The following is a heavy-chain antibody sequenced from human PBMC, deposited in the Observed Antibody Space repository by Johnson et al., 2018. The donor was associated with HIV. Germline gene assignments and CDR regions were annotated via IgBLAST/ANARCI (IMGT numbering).Heavy chain of an antibody. CDR2: IWYDGSNK. Sequence: QVQLVESGGGVVQPGRSLRLSCAASGFTFSSYGMHWVRQAPGKGLEWVAVIWYDGSNKYYADSVKGRFTISRDNSKNTLYLQMNSLRAEDTAVYYCARALCSTSCYDAFDIWGQGTMVTVSS. CDR1: GFTFSSYG. CDR3: ARALCSTSCYDAFDI. J-gene: IGHJ3*02. D-gene: IGHD2-2*01. V-gene: IGHV3-33*01.